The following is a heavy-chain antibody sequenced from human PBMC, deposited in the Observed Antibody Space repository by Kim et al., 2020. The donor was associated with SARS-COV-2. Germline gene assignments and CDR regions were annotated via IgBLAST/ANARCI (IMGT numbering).Heavy chain of an antibody. D-gene: IGHD5-12*01. CDR2: IYYSGST. CDR3: ASCGYSGYVRWAPGDAFDI. Sequence: SETLSLTCTVSGGSISSSSYYWGWIRQPPGKGLEWIGSIYYSGSTYYNPSLKSRVTISVDTSKNQFSLKLSSVTAADTAVYYCASCGYSGYVRWAPGDAFDIWGQGTMVTVSS. CDR1: GGSISSSSYY. V-gene: IGHV4-39*01. J-gene: IGHJ3*02.